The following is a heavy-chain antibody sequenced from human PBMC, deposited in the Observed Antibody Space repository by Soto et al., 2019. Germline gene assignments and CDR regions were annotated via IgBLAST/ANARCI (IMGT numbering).Heavy chain of an antibody. V-gene: IGHV1-69*01. CDR1: GGTFSIYA. CDR2: IIPIFGTA. CDR3: ARRRHCSSTICSPYYYYGMDV. Sequence: QVQLVQSWAEVKKPGSSVKVSCKASGGTFSIYAISWVRQDPGQGLEWMGGIIPIFGTANYAQKFQGRVTITADESTSTAYMELSSLRSEDTAVYYCARRRHCSSTICSPYYYYGMDVWGHGTTVTVSS. D-gene: IGHD2-2*01. J-gene: IGHJ6*02.